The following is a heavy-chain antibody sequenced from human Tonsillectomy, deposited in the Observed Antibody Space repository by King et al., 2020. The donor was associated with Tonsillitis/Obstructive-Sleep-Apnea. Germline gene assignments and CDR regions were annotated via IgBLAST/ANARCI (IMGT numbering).Heavy chain of an antibody. CDR1: GGSISSYY. V-gene: IGHV4-59*01. CDR2: IYNSGGT. J-gene: IGHJ3*02. Sequence: QLQESGPGLVKPSETLSLTCTVSGGSISSYYWRWIRQPPGKGVEWIWYIYNSGGTNYNPSLKSRVIISVDTSKNQFSLKLSSVTAADTAVYYCASLNDYGALGDAFDIWGQGTMVTVSS. D-gene: IGHD4-17*01. CDR3: ASLNDYGALGDAFDI.